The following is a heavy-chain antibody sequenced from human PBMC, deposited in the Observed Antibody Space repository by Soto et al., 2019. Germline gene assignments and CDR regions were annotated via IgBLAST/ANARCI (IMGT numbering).Heavy chain of an antibody. CDR1: GFTFSSYS. D-gene: IGHD6-19*01. CDR2: ISSSSSYI. Sequence: GGSLRLSCAASGFTFSSYSMNWVRRAPGKGLEWVSSISSSSSYIYYADSVKGRFTISRDNAKNSLYLQMNSLRAEDTAVYYCARVEGQWLVWESYYYYYMDVWGKGTTVTVSS. V-gene: IGHV3-21*01. J-gene: IGHJ6*03. CDR3: ARVEGQWLVWESYYYYYMDV.